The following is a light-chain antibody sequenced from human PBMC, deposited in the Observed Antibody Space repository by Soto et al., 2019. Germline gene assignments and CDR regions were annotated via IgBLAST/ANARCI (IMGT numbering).Light chain of an antibody. Sequence: QSALTQPPSASGSPGQSVTISCTGTKNDIGVYDFVSWYKHHPGKGPRLIIYKVVQPRSGVPERLSGSKSCDTAALTVSGLQAADEADYFCKSYAGSNAYVFVSGTKVNVL. CDR3: KSYAGSNAYV. CDR1: KNDIGVYDF. CDR2: KVV. J-gene: IGLJ1*01. V-gene: IGLV2-8*01.